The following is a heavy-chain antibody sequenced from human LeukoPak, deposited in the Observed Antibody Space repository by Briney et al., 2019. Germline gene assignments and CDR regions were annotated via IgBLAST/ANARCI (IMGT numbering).Heavy chain of an antibody. CDR1: GGSISSSNW. CDR3: ARDKSRTYGSADAFDI. V-gene: IGHV4-4*02. J-gene: IGHJ3*02. D-gene: IGHD3-10*01. CDR2: IYHSGST. Sequence: SETLSLTCAVSGGSISSSNWWSWVRQPPGKGLEWIGEIYHSGSTNYNPSLKSRVTISVDTSKNQFSLKLSSVTAADTAVYYCARDKSRTYGSADAFDIWGQGTMVTVSS.